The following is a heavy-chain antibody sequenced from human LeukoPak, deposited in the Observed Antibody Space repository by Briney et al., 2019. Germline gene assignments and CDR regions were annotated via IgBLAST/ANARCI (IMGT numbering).Heavy chain of an antibody. D-gene: IGHD3-16*02. CDR1: GFTFSSYE. V-gene: IGHV3-48*03. Sequence: GGSLRLSCAASGFTFSSYEMNWVRQAPGKGLEWVSYISSSGSTIYYADSVKGRFTISRDNAKNSLYLQMNSLRAEDTAVYYCAHIPYYDYVWGSYPQPHWGQGTLVTVSS. CDR3: AHIPYYDYVWGSYPQPH. J-gene: IGHJ4*02. CDR2: ISSSGSTI.